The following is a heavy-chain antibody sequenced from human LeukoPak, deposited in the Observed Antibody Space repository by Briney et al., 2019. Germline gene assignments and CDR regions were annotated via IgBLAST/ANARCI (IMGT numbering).Heavy chain of an antibody. CDR3: ASSNPGYSGYAIDY. CDR2: ISSSSSYI. J-gene: IGHJ4*02. V-gene: IGHV3-21*01. CDR1: GFTLSSYS. D-gene: IGHD5-12*01. Sequence: GSLRLSCAASGFTLSSYSINWVRQAPGKGLEWVSSISSSSSYIYYADSVKGRFTISRDNAKNSLYLQMNSLRAEDTAVYYCASSNPGYSGYAIDYWGQGTLVTVSS.